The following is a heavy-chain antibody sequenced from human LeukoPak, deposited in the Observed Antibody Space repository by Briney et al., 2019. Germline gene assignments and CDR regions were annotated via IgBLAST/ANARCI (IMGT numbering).Heavy chain of an antibody. V-gene: IGHV4-59*01. J-gene: IGHJ6*02. CDR2: IYYSGST. CDR3: ASADRFSVYSSSWFYYYGMDV. Sequence: PSETLSLTCTVSGGSISSYYWSWIRQPPGKGLEWIGYIYYSGSTNYNPSLKSRVTISVDTSKNQFSLKLSSVTAADTAVYYCASADRFSVYSSSWFYYYGMDVWGQGTTVTVSS. CDR1: GGSISSYY. D-gene: IGHD6-13*01.